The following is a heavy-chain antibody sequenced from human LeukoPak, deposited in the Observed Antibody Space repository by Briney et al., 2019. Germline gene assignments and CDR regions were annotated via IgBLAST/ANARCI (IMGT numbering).Heavy chain of an antibody. CDR1: GYTFTSYG. D-gene: IGHD2-21*02. CDR2: IIPIFGTA. J-gene: IGHJ6*02. CDR3: ARGSQDVVVTAIHYYYYGMDV. V-gene: IGHV1-69*13. Sequence: ASVKVSCKASGYTFTSYGISWVRQAPGQGLEWMGGIIPIFGTANYAQKFQGRVTITADESTSTAYMELSSLRSEDTAVYYCARGSQDVVVTAIHYYYYGMDVWGQGTTVTVSS.